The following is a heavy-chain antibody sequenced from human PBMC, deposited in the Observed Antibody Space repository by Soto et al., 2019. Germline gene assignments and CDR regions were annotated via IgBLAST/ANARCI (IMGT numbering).Heavy chain of an antibody. V-gene: IGHV2-5*02. CDR2: IFWDDDK. Sequence: QITLKESGPTMVKPTQTLTLTCTFSGFSLSTSGVGVGWIRQPPGEALEWLALIFWDDDKPYSPSPNSRLTITKGTAKIQVVPTMTKIGPIGTATYYCAHAPQIVGPWGYAYRGQGTLVSVSS. CDR1: GFSLSTSGVG. D-gene: IGHD2-15*01. J-gene: IGHJ4*02. CDR3: AHAPQIVGPWGYAY.